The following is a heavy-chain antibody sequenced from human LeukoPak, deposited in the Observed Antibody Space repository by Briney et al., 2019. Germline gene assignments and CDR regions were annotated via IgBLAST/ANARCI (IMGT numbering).Heavy chain of an antibody. CDR3: ARGDYGDYGANWYFDL. CDR1: GYTFNGYY. J-gene: IGHJ2*01. V-gene: IGHV1-2*02. Sequence: ASVKVSCKASGYTFNGYYMHWVRQAPGQGLEWMGWINPNSGGTNYAQKFQGRVTMTRDTSISTAYMELSRLRSDDTAVYYCARGDYGDYGANWYFDLWGRGTLVTVSS. D-gene: IGHD4-17*01. CDR2: INPNSGGT.